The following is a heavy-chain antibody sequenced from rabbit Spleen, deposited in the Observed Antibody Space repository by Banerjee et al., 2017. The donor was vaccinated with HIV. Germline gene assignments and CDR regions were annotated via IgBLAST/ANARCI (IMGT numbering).Heavy chain of an antibody. D-gene: IGHD2-1*01. J-gene: IGHJ4*01. CDR2: IDPNKSGST. CDR1: GIDFSSTYY. V-gene: IGHV1S40*01. CDR3: VRDRANIGGDYGPYYFDL. Sequence: QSLEESGGDLVKPEGSLTLTCTASGIDFSSTYYMCWVRQAPGKGLELIACIDPNKSGSTRYASWAKGRFTISKTSSTTVTLQMTSLTAADTATYFCVRDRANIGGDYGPYYFDLWGQGTLVTVS.